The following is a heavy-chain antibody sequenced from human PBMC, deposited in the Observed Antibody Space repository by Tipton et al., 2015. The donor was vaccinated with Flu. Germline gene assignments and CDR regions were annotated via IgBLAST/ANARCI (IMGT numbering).Heavy chain of an antibody. Sequence: GLVEPSQTLSLTCTVSGGPISSGGDYWSWIRQQPGKGLEWIGVVYSTGSTHYNPSLESRLTISLDTSKNHFSLKLTSLTAADTAVYYCARDRPQWGPKIVDAFDVWGQGTLVTVSS. CDR3: ARDRPQWGPKIVDAFDV. J-gene: IGHJ3*01. CDR1: GGPISSGGDY. CDR2: VYSTGST. V-gene: IGHV4-31*03. D-gene: IGHD6-19*01.